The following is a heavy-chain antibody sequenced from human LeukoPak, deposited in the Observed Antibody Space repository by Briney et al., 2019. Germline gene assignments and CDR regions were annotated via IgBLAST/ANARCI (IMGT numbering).Heavy chain of an antibody. J-gene: IGHJ5*02. CDR2: IYYSGST. CDR3: ARGGIAAADNWFDP. V-gene: IGHV4-59*01. Sequence: SETLPLTCTVSGGSISSYYWSWMRQPPGKGLEWIGYIYYSGSTNYNPSLKSRVTISVDTSKNQFSLKLSSVTAADTAVYYCARGGIAAADNWFDPWGQGTLVTVSS. D-gene: IGHD6-13*01. CDR1: GGSISSYY.